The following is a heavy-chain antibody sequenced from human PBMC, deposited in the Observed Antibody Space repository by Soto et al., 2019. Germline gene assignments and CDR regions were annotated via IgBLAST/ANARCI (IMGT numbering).Heavy chain of an antibody. D-gene: IGHD3-10*01. CDR3: AREAVVYGSFYHYYYGVDV. V-gene: IGHV1-2*02. J-gene: IGHJ6*02. Sequence: GGTNYAQKFQGRVTMTRDTSISTAYMELSRLRSDDTAVYYCAREAVVYGSFYHYYYGVDVWGQGTTVTVSS. CDR2: GGT.